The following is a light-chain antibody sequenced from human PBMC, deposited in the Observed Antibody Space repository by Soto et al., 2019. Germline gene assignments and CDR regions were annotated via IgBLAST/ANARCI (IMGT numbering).Light chain of an antibody. Sequence: DIQLTQSPSFLAASIGDRVTITCRASQGISSYLAWYQQKPGKAPQLLIYAASTLESGVPSRFSGSGSGTEFTLTISSLQPEDFATYYCQQVNSYTITFGQGTRLEI. CDR3: QQVNSYTIT. CDR1: QGISSY. CDR2: AAS. V-gene: IGKV1-9*01. J-gene: IGKJ5*01.